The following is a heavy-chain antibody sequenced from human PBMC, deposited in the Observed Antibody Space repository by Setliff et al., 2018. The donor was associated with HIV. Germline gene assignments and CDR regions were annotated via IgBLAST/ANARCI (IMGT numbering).Heavy chain of an antibody. CDR1: GGSITNNNYY. D-gene: IGHD1-26*01. J-gene: IGHJ4*02. CDR3: VRLYRGSTTKEKSDS. V-gene: IGHV4-39*07. Sequence: SETLSLTCNVSGGSITNNNYYWGWIRQPPGKGLEWIASIHYSGSTSYNPALTSRVTMSVDAAKSQFFLKVASVTAADTAMYFCVRLYRGSTTKEKSDSWGQGMLVTVSS. CDR2: IHYSGST.